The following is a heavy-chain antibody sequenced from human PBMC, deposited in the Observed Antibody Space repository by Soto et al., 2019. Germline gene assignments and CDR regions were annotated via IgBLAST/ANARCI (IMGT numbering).Heavy chain of an antibody. CDR1: GGTFSSYA. V-gene: IGHV1-69*12. D-gene: IGHD3-22*01. CDR3: AGTITDSYDSRGGYYYSMDV. J-gene: IGHJ6*02. Sequence: QVQLVQSGAEVKRPGSSVNVSCKASGGTFSSYAISWVRQAPGQGLEWMGGIIPIYGTANYAKKFQGSVKITADESTSTAYMELSSLRSEDTAVYYCAGTITDSYDSRGGYYYSMDVWCQGPTVTVSS. CDR2: IIPIYGTA.